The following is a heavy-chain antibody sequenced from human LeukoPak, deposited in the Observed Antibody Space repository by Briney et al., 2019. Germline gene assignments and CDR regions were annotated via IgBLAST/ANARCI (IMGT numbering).Heavy chain of an antibody. CDR1: GGTFSSYA. D-gene: IGHD6-19*01. V-gene: IGHV1-69*05. J-gene: IGHJ4*02. CDR2: IIPIFGTA. CDR3: ARVGGNDDSGWYNY. Sequence: GSSVKVSCKASGGTFSSYAISLVRQAPGQGLEWMGRIIPIFGTANYAQKFRGRVTITTDESTSTAYMELSSLRSEDTAVYYCARVGGNDDSGWYNYWGQGTLVTVSS.